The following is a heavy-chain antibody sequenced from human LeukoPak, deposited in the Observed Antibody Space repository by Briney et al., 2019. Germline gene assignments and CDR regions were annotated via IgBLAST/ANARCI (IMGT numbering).Heavy chain of an antibody. Sequence: SETLSLTCTVSGGSISRYYWSWSRQPPGKGLEWPPGKALEWIGYIHYSGSTNYNPSLKSRVTISVDTSKNQFSLKLRSVTPADTAVYYCARQPRYYFDYWGQGTLVTVSS. J-gene: IGHJ4*02. CDR1: GGSISRYY. CDR3: ARQPRYYFDY. V-gene: IGHV4-59*01. D-gene: IGHD1-1*01. CDR2: IHYSGST.